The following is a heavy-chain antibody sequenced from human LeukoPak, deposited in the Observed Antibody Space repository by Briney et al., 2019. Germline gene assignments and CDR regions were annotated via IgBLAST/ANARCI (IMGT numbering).Heavy chain of an antibody. CDR3: ATMTTVTMDDAFDI. D-gene: IGHD4-17*01. J-gene: IGHJ3*02. CDR1: GFTFSSYA. CDR2: ISGSGGST. V-gene: IGHV3-23*01. Sequence: GGSLRLSCAASGFTFSSYAMSWVRQAPGKGLEWVSAISGSGGSTYYADSVKGRFTISRDNSKNTLNLQMNRLRAEDTAVYYCATMTTVTMDDAFDIWGQGTMVTVSS.